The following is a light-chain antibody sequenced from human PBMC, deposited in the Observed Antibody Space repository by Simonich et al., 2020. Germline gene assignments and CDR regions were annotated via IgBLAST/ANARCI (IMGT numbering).Light chain of an antibody. CDR3: SSYTSSSTVV. J-gene: IGLJ2*01. CDR1: SSDVGGYNY. Sequence: QSALTQPASVSGSPGQSITISCTGTSSDVGGYNYVSWSQQHPGKAPKLMIYDVSKRPSGVSNRFPGSKSGNTASLTISGLQAEDEADYYCSSYTSSSTVVFGGGTKLTVL. V-gene: IGLV2-14*01. CDR2: DVS.